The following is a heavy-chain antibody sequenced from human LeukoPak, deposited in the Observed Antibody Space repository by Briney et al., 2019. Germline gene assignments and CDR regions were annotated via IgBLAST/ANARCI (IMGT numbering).Heavy chain of an antibody. Sequence: ASVKVSCKASGYSFTNFAMHWVRQAPGQGLEWMGWIHTNTGNPTYAQAFIGRIVFSLDTSVNTAYLQISSVKTDDTGVYYCARKTSFDAFDIWGLGTMVTVSS. V-gene: IGHV7-4-1*02. J-gene: IGHJ3*02. CDR3: ARKTSFDAFDI. CDR1: GYSFTNFA. D-gene: IGHD2/OR15-2a*01. CDR2: IHTNTGNP.